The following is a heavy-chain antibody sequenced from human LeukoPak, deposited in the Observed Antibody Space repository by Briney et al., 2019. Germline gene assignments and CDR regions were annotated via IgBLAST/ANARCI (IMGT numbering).Heavy chain of an antibody. CDR3: AKAGIMLVVAATPFDC. V-gene: IGHV3-23*01. Sequence: GGSLRLSCAASGFTFSNYGMNWVRQAPGKGLEWLSGISPRGGGTYYADSVKGRFTISRDNSKNTLYLQMNGLRAEDTAVYYCAKAGIMLVVAATPFDCWGQGTLVTVSS. D-gene: IGHD2-15*01. J-gene: IGHJ4*02. CDR2: ISPRGGGT. CDR1: GFTFSNYG.